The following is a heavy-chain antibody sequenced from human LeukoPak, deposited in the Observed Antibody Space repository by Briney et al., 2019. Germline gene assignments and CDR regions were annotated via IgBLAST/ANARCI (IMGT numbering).Heavy chain of an antibody. Sequence: GRSLRLSCAASGFTFSSYAMHWVRQAPGKGREWVAVISYDGSNKYCADSVKGRFTISRDNSKNTLYLQMNSLRAEDTAVYYCARDWQLEGYWGQGTLVTVSS. CDR2: ISYDGSNK. V-gene: IGHV3-30-3*01. J-gene: IGHJ4*02. CDR1: GFTFSSYA. D-gene: IGHD6-6*01. CDR3: ARDWQLEGY.